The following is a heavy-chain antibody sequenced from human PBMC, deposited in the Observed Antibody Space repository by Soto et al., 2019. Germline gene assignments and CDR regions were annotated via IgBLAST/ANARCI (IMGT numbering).Heavy chain of an antibody. CDR3: AKRSSSSTFDY. CDR1: GFTFSSYA. J-gene: IGHJ4*02. D-gene: IGHD6-6*01. V-gene: IGHV3-23*01. Sequence: EVQLLESGGGLVQPGESLRLSCAASGFTFSSYAMSWVRQAPGKGLEWVSVISGIDDSTYYADSVKGRVTITRDTSKNTLYMQMNSLRAEDTAVYYCAKRSSSSTFDYWGQGTLVTVSS. CDR2: ISGIDDST.